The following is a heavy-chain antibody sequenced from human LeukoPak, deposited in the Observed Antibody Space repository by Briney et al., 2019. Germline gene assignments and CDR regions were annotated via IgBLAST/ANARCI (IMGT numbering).Heavy chain of an antibody. CDR1: GFTFRSYG. D-gene: IGHD3-22*01. CDR3: AKDRGYFESSGYYIFDY. Sequence: PGRSLRLSCAASGFTFRSYGMHWVRQAPGKELEWVTIISYDGSNKYYADSVKGRFTISRDNSKNTLYLQMNSLRAEDTAVYYCAKDRGYFESSGYYIFDYWGQGTPVTVSS. J-gene: IGHJ4*02. V-gene: IGHV3-30*18. CDR2: ISYDGSNK.